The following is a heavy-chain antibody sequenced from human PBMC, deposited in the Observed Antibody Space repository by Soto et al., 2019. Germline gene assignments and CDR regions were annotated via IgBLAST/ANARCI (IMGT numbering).Heavy chain of an antibody. J-gene: IGHJ6*02. CDR1: GYTFTGYY. CDR3: ARAKRSGYDDYYYGMDV. CDR2: INPNSGGT. Sequence: ASVKVSCKASGYTFTGYYIHWVRQAPGQGLEWMGWINPNSGGTNYAQKFQGWVTMTRDTSISTAYMELSRLRSDDTAVYYCARAKRSGYDDYYYGMDVWGQGTTVTVSS. V-gene: IGHV1-2*04. D-gene: IGHD5-12*01.